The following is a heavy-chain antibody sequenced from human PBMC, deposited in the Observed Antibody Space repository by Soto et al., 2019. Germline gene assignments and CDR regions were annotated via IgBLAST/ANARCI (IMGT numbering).Heavy chain of an antibody. J-gene: IGHJ4*02. Sequence: GGSLRLSCGASGFTFSSYGMHWVRQAPGKGLEWVANIKQDGSEKYYVDSVKGRFTISRDNAKNSLYLQMNSLRAEDTAVYYCARDGIYFDYWGQGTLVTVSS. CDR1: GFTFSSYG. V-gene: IGHV3-7*04. D-gene: IGHD1-20*01. CDR2: IKQDGSEK. CDR3: ARDGIYFDY.